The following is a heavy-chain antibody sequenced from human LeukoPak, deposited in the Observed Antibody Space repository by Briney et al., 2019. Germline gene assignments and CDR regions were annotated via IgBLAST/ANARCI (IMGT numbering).Heavy chain of an antibody. CDR2: IWSDATNK. D-gene: IGHD3-10*01. V-gene: IGHV3-33*01. CDR3: ARQTYYYGSGTHYYYFDY. J-gene: IGHJ4*02. CDR1: GFTFSSYD. Sequence: GRSLRLSCAASGFTFSSYDMHWVRQGPGKGLEWVTVIWSDATNKYYADSVKGRFTISRDNSTNTLYLQMNSLRAEDTAVYFCARQTYYYGSGTHYYYFDYWGQGTLVTVPS.